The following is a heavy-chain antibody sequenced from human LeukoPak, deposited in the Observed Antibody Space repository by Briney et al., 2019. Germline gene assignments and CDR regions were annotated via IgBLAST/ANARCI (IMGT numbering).Heavy chain of an antibody. V-gene: IGHV3-23*01. CDR3: AKEVVMEETNSYYYGMDV. Sequence: QAGGSLRLSCAASGFNFRGYAMSWVRQAPGKGLEWVSAISGSGARAHYGESVRGRFTISRDNSQNTLYLQMNSLRADDTAVYYCAKEVVMEETNSYYYGMDVWGQGTTVTVSS. CDR1: GFNFRGYA. D-gene: IGHD2-21*01. J-gene: IGHJ6*02. CDR2: ISGSGARA.